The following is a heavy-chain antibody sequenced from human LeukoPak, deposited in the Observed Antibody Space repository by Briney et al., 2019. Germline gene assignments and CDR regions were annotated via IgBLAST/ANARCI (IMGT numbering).Heavy chain of an antibody. CDR1: GYTFTSYG. CDR3: ARGCSGGSCYGSDWFDP. J-gene: IGHJ5*02. CDR2: ISAYNGNT. D-gene: IGHD2-15*01. V-gene: IGHV1-18*01. Sequence: ASVKVSCKASGYTFTSYGISWVRQAPGQGLEWMGWISAYNGNTNYAQKLQGRVTMTTDTSTSTAYMELRSLRSDDTAVYYRARGCSGGSCYGSDWFDPWGQGTLVTVSS.